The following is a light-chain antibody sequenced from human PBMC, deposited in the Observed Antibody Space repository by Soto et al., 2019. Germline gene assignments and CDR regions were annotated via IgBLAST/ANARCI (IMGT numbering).Light chain of an antibody. CDR1: QSVSSY. Sequence: IVVTQSPCTLSLSPGERATLSCRASQSVSSYLAWYQQKPGQAPRLLIFAASTRATSVPARFTGSRSGTEFTLTINSLQSEDFAIYYCQQYNNWPRTFGQGTKVDIK. V-gene: IGKV3-15*01. J-gene: IGKJ1*01. CDR3: QQYNNWPRT. CDR2: AAS.